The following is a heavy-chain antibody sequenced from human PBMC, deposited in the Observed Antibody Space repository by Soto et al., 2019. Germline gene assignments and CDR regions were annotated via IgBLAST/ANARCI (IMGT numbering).Heavy chain of an antibody. V-gene: IGHV3-23*01. Sequence: GGSLRLSCAASGFTFSSYAMSWVRQAPGKGLEWVSAISGSGGSTYYADSVKGRFTISRDNSKNTLYLQMNSLRAEDTAVYYCANGPEAPNSGYFDYWGQGTLVTVSS. CDR1: GFTFSSYA. D-gene: IGHD1-7*01. CDR3: ANGPEAPNSGYFDY. CDR2: ISGSGGST. J-gene: IGHJ4*02.